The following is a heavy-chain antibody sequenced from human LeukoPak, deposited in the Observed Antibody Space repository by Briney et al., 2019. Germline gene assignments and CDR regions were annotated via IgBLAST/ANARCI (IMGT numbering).Heavy chain of an antibody. J-gene: IGHJ4*02. CDR2: ISNDGSEK. CDR3: AKEHNFDWLFCYDY. D-gene: IGHD3-9*01. V-gene: IGHV3-30-3*01. Sequence: PGGSLRLSCEASGFTFSSHAMHWVRQAPGKGLEWVAVISNDGSEKFYPDSVKGRFTISRDNSKSTLYLQMNSLRAEDTAVYYCAKEHNFDWLFCYDYWGQGILVTVSS. CDR1: GFTFSSHA.